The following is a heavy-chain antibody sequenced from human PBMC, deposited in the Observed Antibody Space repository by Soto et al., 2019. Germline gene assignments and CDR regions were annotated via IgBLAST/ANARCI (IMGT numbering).Heavy chain of an antibody. CDR3: ASVTRTCISTSCYRYYYGMDV. D-gene: IGHD2-2*02. Sequence: SETLSLTCTVSGGSISCYYWSWIRQPPGKGLEWIGYIYYSGSTNYNPSLKSRVTISVDTSKNQFSLKLSSVTAADTAVYYCASVTRTCISTSCYRYYYGMDVWGQGTTVTVSS. V-gene: IGHV4-59*01. CDR1: GGSISCYY. CDR2: IYYSGST. J-gene: IGHJ6*02.